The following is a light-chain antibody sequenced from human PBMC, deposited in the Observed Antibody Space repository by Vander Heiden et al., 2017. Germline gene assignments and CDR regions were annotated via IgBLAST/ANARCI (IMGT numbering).Light chain of an antibody. CDR2: STD. Sequence: DIQMTQSPPSLSASRGDRVTITCRASESIGNFLNWYQQKPGRAPQLLIFSTDILQTGVPSRFSGSASRLDFTFTLTISSLQPEDFATYYCQQSYTTPHSFGGGTKVEIK. CDR1: ESIGNF. CDR3: QQSYTTPHS. V-gene: IGKV1-39*01. J-gene: IGKJ4*01.